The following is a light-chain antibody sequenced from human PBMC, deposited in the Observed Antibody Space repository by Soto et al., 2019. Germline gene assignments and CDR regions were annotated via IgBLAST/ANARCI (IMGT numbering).Light chain of an antibody. CDR3: QQYKNWPL. CDR2: DAS. V-gene: IGKV3-15*01. Sequence: EIVMTQSPATLSVSPGERSTLSCMGSQIFTSNKLARYQQKPGQAPRLLIYDASTGATGIPARFSGSGSGTEFTLTIRSLQSEDFAVYYCQQYKNWPLFGQGTRLEIK. J-gene: IGKJ5*01. CDR1: QIFTSN.